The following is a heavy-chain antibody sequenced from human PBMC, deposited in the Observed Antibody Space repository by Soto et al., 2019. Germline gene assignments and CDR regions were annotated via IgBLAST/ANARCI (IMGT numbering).Heavy chain of an antibody. CDR3: TRGGNYYDSSGCYYGSWAQFDY. Sequence: GGSLRLSCTASGFTFGDYAMSWFRQAPGKGLEWVGFIRSKAYGGTTEYAASVKGRFTISRDDSKSIAYLQMNSLKTEDTAVYYCTRGGNYYDSSGCYYGSWAQFDYWGRGTLVTVSS. V-gene: IGHV3-49*03. CDR1: GFTFGDYA. J-gene: IGHJ4*02. D-gene: IGHD3-22*01. CDR2: IRSKAYGGTT.